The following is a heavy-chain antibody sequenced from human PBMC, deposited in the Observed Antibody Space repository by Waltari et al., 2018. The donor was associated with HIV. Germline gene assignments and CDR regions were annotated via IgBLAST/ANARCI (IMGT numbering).Heavy chain of an antibody. V-gene: IGHV3-30*04. Sequence: QGGLLDTGGDGVRAGRSRRLCGVGSGFISPNYTFHWVRQAPDKGLEWVATISSTGGIKYYADSPKRRFTISRDNSKNTVHLQLNRLTPEETAVYLCAREARGSRWGEWYFDLGGRGTRVTVSS. D-gene: IGHD3-16*01. J-gene: IGHJ2*01. CDR2: ISSTGGIK. CDR1: GFISPNYT. CDR3: AREARGSRWGEWYFDL.